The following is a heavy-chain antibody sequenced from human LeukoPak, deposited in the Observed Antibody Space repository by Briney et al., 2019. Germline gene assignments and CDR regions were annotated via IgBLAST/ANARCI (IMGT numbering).Heavy chain of an antibody. CDR3: ARDSGWLSDQ. Sequence: PGGSLRLSCAASGFTFSDYYMSWIRQAPGKGPEWISYITSSGSTIYYADSVKGRFTISRDNAKNSLSLQMNSLRAEDTAVYYCARDSGWLSDQWGQGTLVTVSS. V-gene: IGHV3-11*04. CDR2: ITSSGSTI. D-gene: IGHD6-19*01. CDR1: GFTFSDYY. J-gene: IGHJ4*02.